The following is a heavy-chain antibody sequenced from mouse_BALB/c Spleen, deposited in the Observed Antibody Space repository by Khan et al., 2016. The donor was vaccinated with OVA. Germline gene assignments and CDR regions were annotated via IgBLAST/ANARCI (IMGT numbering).Heavy chain of an antibody. D-gene: IGHD2-13*01. CDR2: IWGDGST. J-gene: IGHJ3*01. Sequence: QVQLKESGPGLVAPSQSLSITCTVSGFSLTNYGISWVRQPPGKGLEWLGVIWGDGSTNYHSALKSRLSISKDNPKSQVFLKLNSLQTDDTATYYCAIIYYGDDWFAYWGQGTLVTVSA. CDR1: GFSLTNYG. V-gene: IGHV2-3*01. CDR3: AIIYYGDDWFAY.